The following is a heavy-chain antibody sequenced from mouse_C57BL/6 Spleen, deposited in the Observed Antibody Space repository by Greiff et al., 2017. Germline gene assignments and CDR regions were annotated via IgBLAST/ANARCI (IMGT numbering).Heavy chain of an antibody. J-gene: IGHJ4*01. CDR2: INPSASYT. CDR3: ARTPSYDGYYLDY. CDR1: GYTFTSYW. Sequence: QVQLQQPGAELVRPGSSVKLSCKASGYTFTSYWMHWVKQRPIQGLEWIGNINPSASYTHYNQKFKDKATLTVDKSSSTAYMQLSRLTSEDSAVYYGARTPSYDGYYLDYWGQGTSVTVSS. V-gene: IGHV1-52*01. D-gene: IGHD2-3*01.